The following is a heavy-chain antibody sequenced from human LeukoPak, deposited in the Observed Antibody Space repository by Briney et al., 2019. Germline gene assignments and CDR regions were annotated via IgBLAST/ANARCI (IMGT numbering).Heavy chain of an antibody. CDR2: ISTDGSRP. Sequence: PGGSLRLSCAGSGFIFNNYAMHWVRQPPGKGLEWVSGISTDGSRPRYADSVNGRFTISRDNAKNTLYLQMNSLRAEDTAVYFCVRDGQGSTPLDYWGQGTLATVSS. CDR3: VRDGQGSTPLDY. D-gene: IGHD2-15*01. CDR1: GFIFNNYA. J-gene: IGHJ4*02. V-gene: IGHV3-74*01.